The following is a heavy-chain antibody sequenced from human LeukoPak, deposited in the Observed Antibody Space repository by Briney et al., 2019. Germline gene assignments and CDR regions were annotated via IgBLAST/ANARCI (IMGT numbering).Heavy chain of an antibody. D-gene: IGHD3-16*01. CDR2: IYYSGST. V-gene: IGHV4-59*08. J-gene: IGHJ5*02. CDR1: GGSLSSYY. Sequence: SETLSLTCTVSGGSLSSYYWSWIRQPPGKGLEWIGYIYYSGSTNYNPSLKSRVTISVDTSKNQFSLKLSSVTAADTAVYYCARFGDDWFDPWGQGTLVTVSS. CDR3: ARFGDDWFDP.